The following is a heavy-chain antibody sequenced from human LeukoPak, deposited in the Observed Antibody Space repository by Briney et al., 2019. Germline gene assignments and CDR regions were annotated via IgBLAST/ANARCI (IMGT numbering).Heavy chain of an antibody. CDR1: GYTFTSYG. V-gene: IGHV1-18*01. D-gene: IGHD3-22*01. CDR3: ARDVNPPTYYYDSSGYLSDY. CDR2: ISAYNGNT. J-gene: IGHJ4*02. Sequence: ASVKVSCKASGYTFTSYGISWVRQAPGQGLEWMGWISAYNGNTNYAQKLQGRVTMTTDTSTSTAYMELRSLRSDDTAVYCCARDVNPPTYYYDSSGYLSDYWGQGTLVTVSS.